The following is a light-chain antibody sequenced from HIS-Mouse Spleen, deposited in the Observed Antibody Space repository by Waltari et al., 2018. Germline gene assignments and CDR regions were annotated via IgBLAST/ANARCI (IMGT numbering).Light chain of an antibody. CDR2: RNN. CDR1: RPHIGSNY. CDR3: AAWDDSLSGPV. Sequence: QSVLTQPPSASGTPGQRVTISCSGSRPHIGSNYVYWYQQLPGPAPKLLIYRNNQRPSGVPDRFSGSKSGTSASLAISGLRSEDEADYYCAAWDDSLSGPVFGGGTKLTVL. J-gene: IGLJ3*02. V-gene: IGLV1-47*01.